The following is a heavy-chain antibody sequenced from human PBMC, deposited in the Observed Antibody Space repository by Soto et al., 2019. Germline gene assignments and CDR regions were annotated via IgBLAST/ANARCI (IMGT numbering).Heavy chain of an antibody. J-gene: IGHJ6*02. Sequence: ASVKVSCKASGYTFTGYYMHWVRQAPGQGLEWMGWINPNSGGTNYAQKFQGWVTMTRDTSISTAYMELSRLRSDDTAVYYCARDVATAGSTLSMDVWGQGTTVTVSS. CDR2: INPNSGGT. CDR3: ARDVATAGSTLSMDV. CDR1: GYTFTGYY. V-gene: IGHV1-2*04. D-gene: IGHD5-12*01.